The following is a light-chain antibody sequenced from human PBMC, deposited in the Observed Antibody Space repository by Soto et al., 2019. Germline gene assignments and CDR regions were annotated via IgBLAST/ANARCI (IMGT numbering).Light chain of an antibody. J-gene: IGLJ1*01. CDR3: AAWDDSLNVLYV. V-gene: IGLV1-44*01. CDR2: SNN. Sequence: QSVLTQPPSASGTPGQRVTISCSGSSSNIGSNTVNWYQQLPGTAPKLLIYSNNQRPSGVPDRFSGSKSGTSASLAIIGLQSEDEADYYCAAWDDSLNVLYVFGTGTKVTVL. CDR1: SSNIGSNT.